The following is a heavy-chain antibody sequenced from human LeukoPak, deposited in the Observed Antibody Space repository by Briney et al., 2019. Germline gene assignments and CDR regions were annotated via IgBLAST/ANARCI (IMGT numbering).Heavy chain of an antibody. CDR3: ATTRTFDY. CDR2: ISSSCSTI. D-gene: IGHD1-26*01. J-gene: IGHJ4*02. V-gene: IGHV3-11*01. Sequence: PGGSLRLSCAASGFTFSHYYMSWVRRAPGKGLECGSYISSSCSTIYYADSVKGRFTISRGNAKNSLYLEMESLRLQHIDVYHFATTRTFDYWGQGTLVTVSS. CDR1: GFTFSHYY.